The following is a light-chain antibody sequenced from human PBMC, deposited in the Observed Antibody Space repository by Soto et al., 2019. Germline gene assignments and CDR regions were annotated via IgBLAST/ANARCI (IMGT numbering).Light chain of an antibody. Sequence: DIQMTQSPSSLSASVGDRVTITCRASQSITTYLNWYQQKPGNAPSLLISAATTLQSGVPLRFSGGGSGTEFTLTISSLQPDDFATYYCQQRFSVPYTFGQGTRLEIK. CDR1: QSITTY. V-gene: IGKV1-39*01. CDR3: QQRFSVPYT. CDR2: AAT. J-gene: IGKJ2*01.